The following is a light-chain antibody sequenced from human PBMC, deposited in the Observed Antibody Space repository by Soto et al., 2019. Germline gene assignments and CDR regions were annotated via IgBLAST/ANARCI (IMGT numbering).Light chain of an antibody. Sequence: EVVMTQSPATLSVSPGERATLSCRASQSIRSDVAWYQQKPGQAPRLLIHGASTRATGIPARFSGSGSGTESTLTISSLESGDFALYYCQYYNNWYTFGQGTKLEI. CDR2: GAS. V-gene: IGKV3D-15*01. CDR1: QSIRSD. CDR3: QYYNNWYT. J-gene: IGKJ2*01.